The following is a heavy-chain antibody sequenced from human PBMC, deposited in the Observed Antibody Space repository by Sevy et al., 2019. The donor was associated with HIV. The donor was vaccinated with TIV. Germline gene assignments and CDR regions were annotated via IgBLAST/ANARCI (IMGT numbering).Heavy chain of an antibody. CDR1: GFTFSIYW. Sequence: GGSLRLSCAASGFTFSIYWMTWVRQAPGKGLEWVANIKQDGSEKYYVDTVKGRFTISRDNAKNSLYLQMNTLRADDKAVYYCASDWGDDFDARRASYSYFSGMDVWGQGTTVTVSS. CDR2: IKQDGSEK. CDR3: ASDWGDDFDARRASYSYFSGMDV. D-gene: IGHD3-16*01. V-gene: IGHV3-7*01. J-gene: IGHJ6*02.